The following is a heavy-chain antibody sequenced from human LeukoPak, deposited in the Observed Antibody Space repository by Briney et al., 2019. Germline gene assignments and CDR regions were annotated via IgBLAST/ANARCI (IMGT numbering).Heavy chain of an antibody. D-gene: IGHD6-25*01. CDR2: IAVGSGNT. CDR1: GFTFRTSA. J-gene: IGHJ3*02. V-gene: IGHV1-58*02. Sequence: SVKASCKASGFTFRTSAMQWVRQARGQRLECLGWIAVGSGNTKYAQKFQERVNITRDMSSSTAYMELSHPRSEDTALYYCAATGSETDAFDIWGQGTMVTVSS. CDR3: AATGSETDAFDI.